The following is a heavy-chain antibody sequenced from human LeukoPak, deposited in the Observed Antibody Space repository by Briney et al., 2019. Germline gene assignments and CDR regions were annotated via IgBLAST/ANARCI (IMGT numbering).Heavy chain of an antibody. D-gene: IGHD3-22*01. CDR2: IWYDGSNK. V-gene: IGHV3-33*01. CDR3: ARDPQYYYDSSGYYAY. J-gene: IGHJ4*02. CDR1: GFTFSSYG. Sequence: GGSLRLSCAASGFTFSSYGMHWVRQAPGKGLEWVAVIWYDGSNKYYADSVKGRFTISRDNSKNTLYLQMNSLRAEDTAVYYCARDPQYYYDSSGYYAYWGQGTLVTVSS.